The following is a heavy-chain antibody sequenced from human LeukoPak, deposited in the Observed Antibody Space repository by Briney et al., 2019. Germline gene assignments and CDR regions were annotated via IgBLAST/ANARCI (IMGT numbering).Heavy chain of an antibody. Sequence: PGGSLRLSCAASGFSFSTYAMSWVRQAPGKGLEWVSGVNGNGGSTSYADSVKGRFTISRDNAKNSLYLQMNSLRAEDTAVYYCARDLGAYSSSWSAFDYWGQGTLVTVSS. CDR1: GFSFSTYA. CDR3: ARDLGAYSSSWSAFDY. J-gene: IGHJ4*02. CDR2: VNGNGGST. V-gene: IGHV3-23*01. D-gene: IGHD6-13*01.